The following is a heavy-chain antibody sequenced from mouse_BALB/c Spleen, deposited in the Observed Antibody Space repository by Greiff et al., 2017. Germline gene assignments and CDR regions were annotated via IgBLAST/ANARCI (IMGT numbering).Heavy chain of an antibody. D-gene: IGHD1-1*01. V-gene: IGHV14-3*02. CDR3: ARDYGSSYVRAMDY. J-gene: IGHJ4*01. CDR1: GFNIKDTY. Sequence: EVMLVESGAELVKPGASVKLSCTASGFNIKDTYMHWVKQRPEQGLEWIGRIDPANGNTKYDPKFQGKATITADTSSNTAYLQLSSLTSEDTAVYYCARDYGSSYVRAMDYWGQGTSVTVSS. CDR2: IDPANGNT.